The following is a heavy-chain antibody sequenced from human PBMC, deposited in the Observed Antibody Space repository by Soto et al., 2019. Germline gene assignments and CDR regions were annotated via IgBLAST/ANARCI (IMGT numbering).Heavy chain of an antibody. CDR3: ARADPPYYFDY. Sequence: PGGSLRLSCAASGFTFSSYGMHWVRQAPGKGLEWVAVIWYDGSNKYYADSVKGRFTISRDNSKNTLYLQMNSLRAADTAVYYCARADPPYYFDYWGQGTLVTVSS. CDR2: IWYDGSNK. CDR1: GFTFSSYG. V-gene: IGHV3-33*01. J-gene: IGHJ4*02.